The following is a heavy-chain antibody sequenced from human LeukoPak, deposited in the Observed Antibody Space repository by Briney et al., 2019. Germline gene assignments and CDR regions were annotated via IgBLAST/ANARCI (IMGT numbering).Heavy chain of an antibody. CDR1: GFTFSDYY. Sequence: GGSLRLSCAASGFTFSDYYMSWIRQAPGKGLEWVSYISSSGSTIYYADSVKGRFTISRDNAKNSLYLQMNSLRAEDTAVYYCARDSSLRTENWFGPWGQGTLVTVSS. V-gene: IGHV3-11*01. CDR2: ISSSGSTI. D-gene: IGHD3-3*01. J-gene: IGHJ5*02. CDR3: ARDSSLRTENWFGP.